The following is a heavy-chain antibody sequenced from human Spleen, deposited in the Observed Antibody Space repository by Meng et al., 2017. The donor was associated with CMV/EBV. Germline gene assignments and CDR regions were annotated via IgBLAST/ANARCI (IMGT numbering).Heavy chain of an antibody. V-gene: IGHV3-15*01. J-gene: IGHJ4*02. CDR2: IKKATDGGTA. CDR3: ARGSGYLGWFFDY. Sequence: GGSLRLSCAASGFTFANSWMHWVRQAPGKGLEWVGRIKKATDGGTADYAAPVQGRFTISRDDSKSVLYLQMNSLKAEDTAVYYCARGSGYLGWFFDYWGQGTLVTVSS. CDR1: GFTFANSW. D-gene: IGHD3-3*01.